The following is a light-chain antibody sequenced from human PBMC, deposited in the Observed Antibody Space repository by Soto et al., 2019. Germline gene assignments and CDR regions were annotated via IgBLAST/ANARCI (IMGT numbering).Light chain of an antibody. Sequence: ELVLTQSPDSLSLSPGEGATLSCWASQSISGNYLAWYQQKPGRAPRLLIYGASNRATGIPDRFRGSGSGTDFSLTITRLEPEDFAVYYCQQYGSSPWRFGQGTKVEIK. CDR2: GAS. V-gene: IGKV3-20*01. CDR1: QSISGNY. J-gene: IGKJ1*01. CDR3: QQYGSSPWR.